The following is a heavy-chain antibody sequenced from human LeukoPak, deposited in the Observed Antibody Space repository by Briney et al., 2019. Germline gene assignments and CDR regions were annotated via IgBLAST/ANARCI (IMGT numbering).Heavy chain of an antibody. J-gene: IGHJ4*02. CDR3: ARRASSSWYDHFDY. D-gene: IGHD6-13*01. CDR1: GGSISSSSYY. CDR2: IYYSGST. V-gene: IGHV4-39*07. Sequence: SETLSLTCTVSGGSISSSSYYWGWIRQPPGKGLEWIGSIYYSGSTYYNPSLKSRVTMSVDTSKNQFSLKLSSVTAADTAVYYCARRASSSWYDHFDYWGQGTLVTVSS.